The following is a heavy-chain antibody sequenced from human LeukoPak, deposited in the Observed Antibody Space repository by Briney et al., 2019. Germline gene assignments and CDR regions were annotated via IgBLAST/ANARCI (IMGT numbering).Heavy chain of an antibody. Sequence: SETLSLTCAVYGGSFSGYYWSWIRPPPGKGPEWIGYIYYNGNTNYSPSLKSRVTMSVDTSKNLFSLKVCSVTAADTAVYYCARGRSNYYGMDVWGQGTTVTVSS. CDR1: GGSFSGYY. D-gene: IGHD1-26*01. J-gene: IGHJ6*02. V-gene: IGHV4-59*01. CDR2: IYYNGNT. CDR3: ARGRSNYYGMDV.